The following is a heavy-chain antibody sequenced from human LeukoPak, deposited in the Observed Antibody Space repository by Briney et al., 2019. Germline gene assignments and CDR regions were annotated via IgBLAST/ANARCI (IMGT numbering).Heavy chain of an antibody. CDR3: ARGSSIVGAAYDAFDI. D-gene: IGHD1-26*01. CDR1: GGSFSGYY. J-gene: IGHJ3*02. V-gene: IGHV4-34*01. CDR2: INHSGST. Sequence: SETLSLTCAVYGGSFSGYYWSWIRQPPGKGLEWIGEINHSGSTNYNPSLKSRVTISVDTSKNQFSLKLSSVTAADTAVYYCARGSSIVGAAYDAFDIWGQGTMVTVSS.